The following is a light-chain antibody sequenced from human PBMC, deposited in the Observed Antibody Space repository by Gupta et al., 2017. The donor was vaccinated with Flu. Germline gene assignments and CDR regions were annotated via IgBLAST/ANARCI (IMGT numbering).Light chain of an antibody. CDR2: EVT. CDR1: SSDVGAYNY. V-gene: IGLV2-14*01. Sequence: QSALTQPASVSGSPGQSITISCTGTSSDVGAYNYVSWYQQHPGKAPKLMIYEVTNRPSGVANRFSGSKSGNAASLTITGLQAEDEDDYYCSSYTGSSTLGVFGGGTKLTVL. CDR3: SSYTGSSTLGV. J-gene: IGLJ3*02.